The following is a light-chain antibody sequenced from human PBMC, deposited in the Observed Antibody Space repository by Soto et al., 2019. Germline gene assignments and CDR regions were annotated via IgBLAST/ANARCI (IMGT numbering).Light chain of an antibody. J-gene: IGLJ1*01. Sequence: QSVLTQPPSVSAAPGQTVTISCAGSGSNVGNHYVSWYQQLPGTAPKLLIYDDNKRPSGIPDRFYGSKSATSATLGITGLQTGDEADYYCGAWDDGLSAYVFGPGTKLTVL. V-gene: IGLV1-51*01. CDR1: GSNVGNHY. CDR3: GAWDDGLSAYV. CDR2: DDN.